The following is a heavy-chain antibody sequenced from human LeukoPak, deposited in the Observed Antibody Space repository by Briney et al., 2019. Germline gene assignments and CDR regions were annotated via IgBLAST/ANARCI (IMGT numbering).Heavy chain of an antibody. D-gene: IGHD3-16*01. CDR1: GFTFSSYS. CDR3: ARVDSPILGDFPYFDY. Sequence: GGSLRLSCAASGFTFSSYSMNWVRQAPGKGLEWVSYISSSSSTIYYADSVKGRFTISRDNAKNSLYLQMNSLRAEDTAVYYCARVDSPILGDFPYFDYWGQGTLVTVSS. V-gene: IGHV3-48*01. J-gene: IGHJ4*02. CDR2: ISSSSSTI.